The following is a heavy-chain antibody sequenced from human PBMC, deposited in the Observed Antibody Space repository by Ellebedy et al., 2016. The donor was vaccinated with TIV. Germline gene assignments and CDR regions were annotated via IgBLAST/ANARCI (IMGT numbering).Heavy chain of an antibody. V-gene: IGHV4-59*01. J-gene: IGHJ4*02. Sequence: SETLSLXXTVSGGSISSYYWSWIRQPPGKGLEWIGYIYYSGSTNYNPSLKSRVTISVDTSKNQFSLKLSSVTAADTAVYYCASFTAARPSYYFDYWGQGTLVTVSS. CDR3: ASFTAARPSYYFDY. D-gene: IGHD6-6*01. CDR1: GGSISSYY. CDR2: IYYSGST.